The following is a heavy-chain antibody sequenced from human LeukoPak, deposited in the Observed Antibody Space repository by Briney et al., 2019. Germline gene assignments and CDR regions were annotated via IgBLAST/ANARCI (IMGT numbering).Heavy chain of an antibody. Sequence: GGSLRLSCEGSGFNFNSHWMSWVRQAPGKGPEWVTNINQDGSQKYYAGSVKGRFTVSRDNVKKKVYLQMDNVRADDTGVYYCARDANHRGYNSWFDPWGQGTLVTVSS. D-gene: IGHD1-14*01. J-gene: IGHJ5*02. V-gene: IGHV3-7*01. CDR3: ARDANHRGYNSWFDP. CDR1: GFNFNSHW. CDR2: INQDGSQK.